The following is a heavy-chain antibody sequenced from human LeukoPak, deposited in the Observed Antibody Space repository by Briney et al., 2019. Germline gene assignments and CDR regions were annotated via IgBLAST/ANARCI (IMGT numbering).Heavy chain of an antibody. D-gene: IGHD5-18*01. CDR3: ARSQGGALSYGADF. V-gene: IGHV1-69*04. CDR2: IIPILGIA. CDR1: GGTFSSYA. J-gene: IGHJ4*02. Sequence: ASVKVSCKASGGTFSSYAISWVRQAPGQGLEWMGRIIPILGIANYAQRFRGRVSMTRDTSTTTVYMELNSLRSEDTAMYYCARSQGGALSYGADFWGQGTLVTVSS.